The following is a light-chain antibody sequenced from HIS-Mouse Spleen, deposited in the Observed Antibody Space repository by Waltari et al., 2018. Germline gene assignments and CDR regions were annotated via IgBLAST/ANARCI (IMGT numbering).Light chain of an antibody. CDR1: PSVSSN. CDR2: GEA. V-gene: IGKV3-15*01. CDR3: QQYNNWWT. J-gene: IGKJ1*01. Sequence: EIVMTQSPATLSVSPGERATLSCRASPSVSSNLAWYQPKPGQVPRRLIYGEATRATGIPARFRGRGSGTEFTLTISSMQSEDFAVYYCQQYNNWWTFGQGTKVEIK.